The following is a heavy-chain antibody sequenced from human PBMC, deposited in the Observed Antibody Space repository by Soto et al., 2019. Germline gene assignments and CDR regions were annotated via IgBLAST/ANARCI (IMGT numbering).Heavy chain of an antibody. CDR3: ARSSSRDGYKPLGY. CDR2: IYHSGST. D-gene: IGHD5-12*01. CDR1: GGSISSSNW. V-gene: IGHV4-4*02. J-gene: IGHJ4*02. Sequence: SETLSLTCAVSGGSISSSNWWSWVRQPPGKGLEWIGEIYHSGSTNYNPSLKSRVTISVDKSKNQFSLKLSSVTAADTAVYYCARSSSRDGYKPLGYWGQGTLVTVSS.